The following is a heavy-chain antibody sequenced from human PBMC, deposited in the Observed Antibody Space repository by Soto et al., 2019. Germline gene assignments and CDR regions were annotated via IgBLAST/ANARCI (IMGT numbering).Heavy chain of an antibody. J-gene: IGHJ4*02. Sequence: QVQLVQSGAEVKKPGASVKVSCKASGYTFTSYYMHWVRQAPGPGLEWMGIINPSGGSTSYAQKFQGSVTMTGDTSTSTVYMELSSLRSEDTAVYYCARDWQQLVPQGAVYWGQGTLVTVSS. CDR3: ARDWQQLVPQGAVY. CDR1: GYTFTSYY. D-gene: IGHD6-13*01. CDR2: INPSGGST. V-gene: IGHV1-46*01.